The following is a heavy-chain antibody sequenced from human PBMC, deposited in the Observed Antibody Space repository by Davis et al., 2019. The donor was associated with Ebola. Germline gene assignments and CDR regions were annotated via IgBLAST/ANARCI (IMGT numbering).Heavy chain of an antibody. Sequence: GESLKISCAASGFTFSSYSMNWVRQAPGKGLEWVSYISSSSSTIYYADSVKGRFTISRDNAKNSLYLQMNSLRDEDTAVYYCAARNNWFDPWGQGTLVTVSS. CDR1: GFTFSSYS. J-gene: IGHJ5*02. CDR3: AARNNWFDP. CDR2: ISSSSSTI. D-gene: IGHD6-6*01. V-gene: IGHV3-48*02.